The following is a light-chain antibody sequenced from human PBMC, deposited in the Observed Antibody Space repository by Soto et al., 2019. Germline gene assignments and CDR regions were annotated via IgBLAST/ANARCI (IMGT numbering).Light chain of an antibody. V-gene: IGLV2-14*01. CDR1: SSDVGGYNY. CDR3: SSYTSSSTVV. J-gene: IGLJ2*01. CDR2: DVS. Sequence: ALTQPASVSGSPGQSITISCTGTSSDVGGYNYVSWYQQHPGKAPKLMIYDVSNRPSGISNGFSGSKSGNTASLTSSGLQAEDEADYYCSSYTSSSTVVFGGGTKLTVL.